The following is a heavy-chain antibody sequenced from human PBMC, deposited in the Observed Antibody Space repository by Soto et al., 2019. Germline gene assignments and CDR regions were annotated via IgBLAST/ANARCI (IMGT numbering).Heavy chain of an antibody. D-gene: IGHD1-26*01. CDR1: GGSFNSGGYS. Sequence: QLQLQESGSGLVKPSQTLSLTCSVSGGSFNSGGYSWSWIRQPPGQGLDWIGYVYHNGRPFYSQSLKDRVTISVDASKSQFSLDLSSVTAADTAVYYFARAVGASAYFDFWGQGALVTVSS. CDR2: VYHNGRP. J-gene: IGHJ4*02. CDR3: ARAVGASAYFDF. V-gene: IGHV4-30-2*01.